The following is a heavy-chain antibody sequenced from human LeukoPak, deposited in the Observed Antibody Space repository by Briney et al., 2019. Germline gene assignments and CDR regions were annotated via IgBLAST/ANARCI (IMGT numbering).Heavy chain of an antibody. V-gene: IGHV3-21*01. D-gene: IGHD2-2*01. Sequence: GGSLRLSCAASGFTFSSYSMNWVRQAPGKGLEWVSSISSSSSYIYYADSVKGRFTISRANAKNSLYLQMNSLRAEDTAVYYCARGEDLVIPAAWGQGTLVIVSS. CDR1: GFTFSSYS. CDR2: ISSSSSYI. J-gene: IGHJ5*02. CDR3: ARGEDLVIPAA.